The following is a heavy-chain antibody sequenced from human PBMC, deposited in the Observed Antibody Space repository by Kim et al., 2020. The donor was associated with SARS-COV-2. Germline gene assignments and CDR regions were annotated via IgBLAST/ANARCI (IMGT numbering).Heavy chain of an antibody. D-gene: IGHD3-10*01. V-gene: IGHV3-33*01. CDR3: ARTLVLSGYYGMDV. Sequence: YAAPVKGRFTITRDNSKNTLYLQMNSLRAEETAVYYCARTLVLSGYYGMDVWGQGTTVTVSS. J-gene: IGHJ6*02.